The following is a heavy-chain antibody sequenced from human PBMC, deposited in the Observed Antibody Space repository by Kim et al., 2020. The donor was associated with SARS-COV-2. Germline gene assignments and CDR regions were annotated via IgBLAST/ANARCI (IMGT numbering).Heavy chain of an antibody. CDR3: ARMGFVVAGGAFDI. D-gene: IGHD6-19*01. Sequence: SETLSLTCAVSGGSISSSNWWSWVRQPPGKGLEWIGEIYHSGSINYNPSLKSRVTISVDKSKNQFSLKLSSVTAADTAVYYCARMGFVVAGGAFDIWGQGTMVTVSS. CDR1: GGSISSSNW. CDR2: IYHSGSI. J-gene: IGHJ3*02. V-gene: IGHV4-4*02.